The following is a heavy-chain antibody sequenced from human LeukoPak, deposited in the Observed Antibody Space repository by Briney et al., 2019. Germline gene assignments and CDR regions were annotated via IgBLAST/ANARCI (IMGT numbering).Heavy chain of an antibody. Sequence: ASVKVSCKASGYTFTSYDINWVRQATGQGLEWTGWMNPNSGNTGYAQKFQGRVTMTRNTSISTAYMELSSLRSEDTAVYYCARGKGSIAVAGVWGQGTTVTVSS. CDR1: GYTFTSYD. CDR3: ARGKGSIAVAGV. D-gene: IGHD6-19*01. V-gene: IGHV1-8*01. J-gene: IGHJ6*02. CDR2: MNPNSGNT.